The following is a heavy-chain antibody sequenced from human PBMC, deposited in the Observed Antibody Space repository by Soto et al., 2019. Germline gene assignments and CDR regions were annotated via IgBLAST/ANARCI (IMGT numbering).Heavy chain of an antibody. V-gene: IGHV4-39*01. CDR2: IYYSGST. CDR3: ARLRYDSSGFYYYYYGMDV. Sequence: SETLSLTCTVSGGSISSSSYYCGWIRQPPGKGLEWIGSIYYSGSTYYNPSLKSRVTISVDTSKNQFSLKLSSVTAADTAVYYCARLRYDSSGFYYYYYGMDVWGQGTTVTVSS. D-gene: IGHD3-22*01. J-gene: IGHJ6*02. CDR1: GGSISSSSYY.